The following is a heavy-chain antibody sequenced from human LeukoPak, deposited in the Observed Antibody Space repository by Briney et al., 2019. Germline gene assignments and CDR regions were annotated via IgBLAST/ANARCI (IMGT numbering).Heavy chain of an antibody. CDR2: ISYDGSNK. V-gene: IGHV3-30*18. CDR1: GFTFSSYG. CDR3: AKETVSMVYLGDY. Sequence: GGSLRLSCAASGFTFSSYGMHWVRQAPGKGLEWVAVISYDGSNKYYADSVKGRFTISRDNSKISLYLQMNSLRAEDTAEYYCAKETVSMVYLGDYWGQGTLVTVSS. D-gene: IGHD2/OR15-2a*01. J-gene: IGHJ4*02.